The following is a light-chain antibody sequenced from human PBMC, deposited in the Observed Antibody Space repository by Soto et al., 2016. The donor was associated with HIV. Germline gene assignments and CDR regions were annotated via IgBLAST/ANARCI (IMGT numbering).Light chain of an antibody. CDR1: QGIATY. Sequence: DIQLTQSPSSLSASVGDRVTITCRASQGIATYLAWSQQKPGKAPQLLIYGASTLQSGVPSRFSGSGSGTEFTLTISSLQPEDSATYFCPTTFKLRYPLTFGGRDQG. J-gene: IGKJ4*01. CDR2: GAS. CDR3: PTTFKLRYPLT. V-gene: IGKV1-9*01.